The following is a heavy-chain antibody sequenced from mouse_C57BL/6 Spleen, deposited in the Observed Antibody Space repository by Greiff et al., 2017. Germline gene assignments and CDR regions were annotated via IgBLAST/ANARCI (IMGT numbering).Heavy chain of an antibody. D-gene: IGHD1-1*01. CDR3: AIYGSSSFYAMDY. CDR1: GFTFSDYG. J-gene: IGHJ4*01. V-gene: IGHV5-17*01. CDR2: ISSGSSTI. Sequence: EVKLVESGGGLVKPGGSLKLSCAASGFTFSDYGMHWVRQAPEKGLEWVAYISSGSSTIYYADTVKGQFTISRDNAKNTLFLQMTSLRSEDTAMYYCAIYGSSSFYAMDYWGQGTSVTVSS.